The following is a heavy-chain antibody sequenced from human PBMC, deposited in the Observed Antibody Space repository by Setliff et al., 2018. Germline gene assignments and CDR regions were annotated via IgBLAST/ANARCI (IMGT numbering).Heavy chain of an antibody. J-gene: IGHJ2*01. Sequence: SETLSLTCTVSGDPMSSRRYYWAWIRQPAGKGLEWIGQIYTSWSTNYNPSLKSRVTISLDTSNNQFSLNLKSVTAADTAVYFCARDGSYYDRGGNRTWFFDLWGRGTLVTVSS. CDR2: IYTSWST. CDR1: GDPMSSRRYY. D-gene: IGHD3-22*01. CDR3: ARDGSYYDRGGNRTWFFDL. V-gene: IGHV4-61*09.